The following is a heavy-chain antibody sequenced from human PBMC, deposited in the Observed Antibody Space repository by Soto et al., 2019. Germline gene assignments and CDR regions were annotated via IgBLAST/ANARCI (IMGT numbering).Heavy chain of an antibody. CDR2: ISGSGGST. CDR1: GFTFSSYA. V-gene: IGHV3-23*01. CDR3: AKGSAYGDHEYLGSFDI. D-gene: IGHD4-17*01. Sequence: EVQLLESGGGLVQPGGSLRLSCAASGFTFSSYAMSWVRQAPGKGLEWVSGISGSGGSTYLADSVKGRFTISRDNSKKTVYLRMNSLRAEDTAVYYCAKGSAYGDHEYLGSFDIWGQGTKVTVSS. J-gene: IGHJ3*02.